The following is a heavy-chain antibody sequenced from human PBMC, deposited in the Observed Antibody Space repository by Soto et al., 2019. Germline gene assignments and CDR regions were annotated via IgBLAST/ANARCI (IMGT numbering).Heavy chain of an antibody. CDR1: GFTVSSNY. J-gene: IGHJ3*02. CDR3: ARKRYLYDSSGYSDAFDI. V-gene: IGHV3-53*01. D-gene: IGHD3-22*01. CDR2: IYSGGST. Sequence: GGSLRLSCAASGFTVSSNYMSWVRQAPGKGLEWVSVIYSGGSTYYADSVKGRFTISRDNSKNTLYLQMNSLRAEDTAVYYCARKRYLYDSSGYSDAFDIWGQGTMVTVSS.